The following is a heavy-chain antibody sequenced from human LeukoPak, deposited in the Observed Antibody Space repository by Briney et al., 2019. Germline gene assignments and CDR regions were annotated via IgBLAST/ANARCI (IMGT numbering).Heavy chain of an antibody. Sequence: SETLSLTCAVYGGSFSGYYWSWIRQSPGKGLEWIGEINHRGSTNYNPSLKRRVTISVDTSKNQFSLKLSSVTAADTAVYYCAKSLYGSGSYYNWFDPWGQGTLVTVSS. CDR1: GGSFSGYY. V-gene: IGHV4-34*01. J-gene: IGHJ5*02. CDR2: INHRGST. CDR3: AKSLYGSGSYYNWFDP. D-gene: IGHD3-10*01.